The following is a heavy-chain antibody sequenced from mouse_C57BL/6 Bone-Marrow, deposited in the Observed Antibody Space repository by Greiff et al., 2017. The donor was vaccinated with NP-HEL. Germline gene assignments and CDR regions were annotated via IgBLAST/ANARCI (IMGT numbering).Heavy chain of an antibody. CDR3: APIYYDYDDWYFDV. CDR2: IYPGDGDT. CDR1: GYAFSSSW. V-gene: IGHV1-82*01. D-gene: IGHD2-4*01. Sequence: QVQLQQSGPELVKPGASVKISCKASGYAFSSSWMNWVKQRPGKGLEWIGRIYPGDGDTNYNGKFKGKATLTADKSSSTAYMHLSILTSEDSAVYFCAPIYYDYDDWYFDVWGTGTTVTVSS. J-gene: IGHJ1*03.